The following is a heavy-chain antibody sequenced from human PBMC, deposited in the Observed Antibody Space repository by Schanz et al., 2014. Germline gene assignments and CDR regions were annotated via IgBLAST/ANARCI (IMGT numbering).Heavy chain of an antibody. V-gene: IGHV3-23*01. D-gene: IGHD5-12*01. J-gene: IGHJ3*01. CDR3: ARDGGRDGYNLAFDV. Sequence: EVQLLESGGGLVQPGGSLRLSCAASGFTFSAHAMSWVRQAPGKGPEWFSAISGSGRDTYYAASVKGRFTISRDNSKNTLSLQMNSLRAEDTAVYFCARDGGRDGYNLAFDVWGQGTLVTVSS. CDR2: ISGSGRDT. CDR1: GFTFSAHA.